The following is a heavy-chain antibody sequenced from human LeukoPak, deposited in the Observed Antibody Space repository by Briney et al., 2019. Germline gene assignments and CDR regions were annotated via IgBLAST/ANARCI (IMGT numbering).Heavy chain of an antibody. CDR1: GGSISSYC. J-gene: IGHJ4*02. CDR2: IYYSGST. V-gene: IGHV4-59*01. Sequence: SETLSLTCTVSGGSISSYCWSWIRQPPGKGLEWIGYIYYSGSTNYNPSLKSRVTISVDTSKNQFSLKLSSVTAADTAVYYCAGANYDSSGVHWGQGTLVTVPS. D-gene: IGHD3-22*01. CDR3: AGANYDSSGVH.